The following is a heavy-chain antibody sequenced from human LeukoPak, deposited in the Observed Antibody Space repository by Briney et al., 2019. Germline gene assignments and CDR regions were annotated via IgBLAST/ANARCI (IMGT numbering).Heavy chain of an antibody. CDR3: VRGHEYYYDSSGYYYYHWFDP. CDR2: MNPNSGNT. V-gene: IGHV1-8*01. CDR1: GYTFTSYD. J-gene: IGHJ5*02. Sequence: ASVKVSCKASGYTFTSYDINWVRQATGQGLEWMGWMNPNSGNTGYAQKFQGRVTMTRNTSISTAYMELSSLRSEDTAVYYCVRGHEYYYDSSGYYYYHWFDPWGQGTLVTVSS. D-gene: IGHD3-22*01.